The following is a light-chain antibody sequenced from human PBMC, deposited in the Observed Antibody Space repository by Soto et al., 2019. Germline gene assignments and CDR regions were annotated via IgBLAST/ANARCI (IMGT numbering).Light chain of an antibody. CDR2: GDS. CDR1: STDVGGCND. Sequence: QSVLTQPASVSGSPGQSVTISCTGSSTDVGGCNDVSWYQQHPGKAPKLMIYGDSNRPSGVSNRFSGSKSGNAASLTIAGLEAEEAADYYCSSYTSSSTHVFGTGTKLTVL. V-gene: IGLV2-14*01. J-gene: IGLJ1*01. CDR3: SSYTSSSTHV.